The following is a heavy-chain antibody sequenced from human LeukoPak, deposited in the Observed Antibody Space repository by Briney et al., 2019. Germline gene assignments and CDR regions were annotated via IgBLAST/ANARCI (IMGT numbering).Heavy chain of an antibody. D-gene: IGHD3-22*01. Sequence: GGSLRLSCAASGFTFDDYAMHWVRHAPGKGLEWVSGISWNSGSIVYADSVKGRFTISRDNAKNSLYLQMNSLRAEDTALYYCAKENSGSHYFDYWGQGTLVTVSS. V-gene: IGHV3-9*01. J-gene: IGHJ4*02. CDR3: AKENSGSHYFDY. CDR2: ISWNSGSI. CDR1: GFTFDDYA.